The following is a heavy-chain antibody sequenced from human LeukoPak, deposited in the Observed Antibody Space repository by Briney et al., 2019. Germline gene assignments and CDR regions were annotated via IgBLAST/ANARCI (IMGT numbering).Heavy chain of an antibody. J-gene: IGHJ5*02. V-gene: IGHV4-59*01. D-gene: IGHD1-14*01. CDR3: ARVVLDITVLFDP. Sequence: PSETLPLTCTVSGGSISSYYWSWIRQPPGKGLEWIGYIYYSGSTNYNPSLKNRVTISVDTSKNQSSLKLSSVTAADTAVYYCARVVLDITVLFDPWGQGTLVSVSS. CDR2: IYYSGST. CDR1: GGSISSYY.